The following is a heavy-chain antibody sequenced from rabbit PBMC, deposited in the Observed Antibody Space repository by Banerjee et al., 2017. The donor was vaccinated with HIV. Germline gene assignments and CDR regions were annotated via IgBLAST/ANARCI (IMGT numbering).Heavy chain of an antibody. Sequence: QEQLEESGGDLVKPEGSLTLTCTASGFSFSSGYWMCWVRQAPGKGLEWIACINSNTGNTVYASWAKGRFTISKASWTTVTLQMTSLTAADTATYFCARNDFSSAWGADLWGQGTLVTVS. V-gene: IGHV1S45*01. CDR1: GFSFSSGYW. D-gene: IGHD4-1*01. J-gene: IGHJ4*01. CDR2: INSNTGNT. CDR3: ARNDFSSAWGADL.